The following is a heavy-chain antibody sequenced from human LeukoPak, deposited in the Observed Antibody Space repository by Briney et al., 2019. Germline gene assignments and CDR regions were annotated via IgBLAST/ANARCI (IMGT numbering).Heavy chain of an antibody. D-gene: IGHD6-19*01. Sequence: ASVKVSCKASGYTFTSYDINWVRQATGQGLEWMGWMNPNSGNTGYAQKFQGRVTITRNTSISTAYMELSSLRSEDTAVYYCARGAISSLGIEQWLDYYYHYMDVWGKGTTVTVSS. CDR2: MNPNSGNT. CDR3: ARGAISSLGIEQWLDYYYHYMDV. CDR1: GYTFTSYD. V-gene: IGHV1-8*03. J-gene: IGHJ6*03.